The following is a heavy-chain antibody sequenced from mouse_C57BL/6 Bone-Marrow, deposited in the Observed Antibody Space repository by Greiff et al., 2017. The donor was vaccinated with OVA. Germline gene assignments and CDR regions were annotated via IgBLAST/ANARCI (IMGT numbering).Heavy chain of an antibody. J-gene: IGHJ3*01. CDR3: AKNPFAY. CDR1: GFSLTSYG. V-gene: IGHV2-4*01. Sequence: VQLQQSGPGLVQPSQSLSITCTVSGFSLTSYGVHWVRQPPGKGLEWLGVIWRGGSTDYNAAFISRLSISKDNSKSQVFFKMNSLQADDTAIYYCAKNPFAYWGQGTLVTVSA. CDR2: IWRGGST.